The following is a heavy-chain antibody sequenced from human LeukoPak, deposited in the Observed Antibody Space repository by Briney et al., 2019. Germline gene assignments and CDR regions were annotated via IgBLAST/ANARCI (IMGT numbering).Heavy chain of an antibody. CDR1: GFTFSSYS. CDR3: AKNGDRGAYCSGGSCYPYYYYYMDV. V-gene: IGHV3-23*01. CDR2: VSSSGGTT. J-gene: IGHJ6*03. Sequence: GGSLRLSCAASGFTFSSYSINWVRQAPGKGLEWVSAVSSSGGTTYYADSVKGRFTISRDNSKNTLSLQMNSLRAEDTAIYYCAKNGDRGAYCSGGSCYPYYYYYMDVWGKGTTVTISS. D-gene: IGHD2-15*01.